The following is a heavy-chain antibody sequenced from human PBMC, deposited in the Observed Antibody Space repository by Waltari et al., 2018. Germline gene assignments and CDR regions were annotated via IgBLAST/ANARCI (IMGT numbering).Heavy chain of an antibody. D-gene: IGHD4-17*01. Sequence: QLVQSGAELKKPGESLKISCQASGYSYNNSWSAGVRQVPGIGLAWVGAIWPGNSDVKLNPTVRGLVTCSVDKSSSTAYMEWDHLRASDSAIYYCARHYGDIRIYWMDTWGQGTLVTVSA. V-gene: IGHV5-51*01. CDR1: GYSYNNSW. CDR2: IWPGNSDV. CDR3: ARHYGDIRIYWMDT. J-gene: IGHJ5*02.